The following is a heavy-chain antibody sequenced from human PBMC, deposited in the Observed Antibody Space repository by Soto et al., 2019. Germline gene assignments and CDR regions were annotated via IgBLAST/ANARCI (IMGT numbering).Heavy chain of an antibody. V-gene: IGHV3-30-3*01. CDR1: GFTFSSHA. D-gene: IGHD6-19*01. J-gene: IGHJ3*02. Sequence: QVQLVESGGGVVQPGRSLRLSCAASGFTFSSHAMHWVRQAPGKGLEWVAVISYDGSNKYSADSVKGRFTISRDNSKNTLYLQMNSLRAEDTAVYYCARASSGWYKDAFDIWGQGTMVTVSS. CDR3: ARASSGWYKDAFDI. CDR2: ISYDGSNK.